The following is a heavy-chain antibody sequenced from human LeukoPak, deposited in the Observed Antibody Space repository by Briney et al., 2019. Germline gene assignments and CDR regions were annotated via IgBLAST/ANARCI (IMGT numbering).Heavy chain of an antibody. CDR2: IKQDGSEK. V-gene: IGHV3-7*01. J-gene: IGHJ6*02. CDR1: GFTFSSYW. Sequence: QSGGSLRLSCAASGFTFSSYWMSWVRQAPGKGLEWVANIKQDGSEKYYVDSVKGRFTISRDNAKNSLYLQMNSLRAEDTAVYYCAREFPNWSSGYYYVPYYYYGMDVWGQGTTVTVSS. CDR3: AREFPNWSSGYYYVPYYYYGMDV. D-gene: IGHD3-22*01.